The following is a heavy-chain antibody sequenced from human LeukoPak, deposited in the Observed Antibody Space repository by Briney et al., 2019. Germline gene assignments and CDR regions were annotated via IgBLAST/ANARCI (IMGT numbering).Heavy chain of an antibody. CDR2: IIPIFGTA. CDR3: ARTPAVVVVAATHFDY. D-gene: IGHD2-15*01. CDR1: GGTFSSYA. Sequence: VASVKVFCKASGGTFSSYAISWVRQAPGQGLEWMGGIIPIFGTANYAQKFEDRVTITADESTSTAYMELSSLRSEDTAVYYCARTPAVVVVAATHFDYWGQGTLVTVSS. J-gene: IGHJ4*02. V-gene: IGHV1-69*13.